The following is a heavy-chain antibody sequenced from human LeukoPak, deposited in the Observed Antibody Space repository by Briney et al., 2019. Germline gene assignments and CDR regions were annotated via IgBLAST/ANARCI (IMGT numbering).Heavy chain of an antibody. CDR3: ARAGNSISWPVDWFDP. D-gene: IGHD6-13*01. Sequence: GASVKVSCKASGYTFTGYYMHWVRQAPGQGLEWMGWINPNSGGTNYAQKFQGRVTMTRDTSISTAYMELSRLRSDDTAVYYCARAGNSISWPVDWFDPWGQGTLVTVSS. CDR1: GYTFTGYY. V-gene: IGHV1-2*02. J-gene: IGHJ5*02. CDR2: INPNSGGT.